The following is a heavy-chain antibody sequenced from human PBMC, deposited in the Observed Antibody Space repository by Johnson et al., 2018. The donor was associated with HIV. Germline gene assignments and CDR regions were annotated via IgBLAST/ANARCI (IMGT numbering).Heavy chain of an antibody. D-gene: IGHD1/OR15-1a*01. V-gene: IGHV3-9*01. CDR2: ISWNSGSI. J-gene: IGHJ3*02. CDR3: ARVEHSDAFDI. Sequence: VQVVESGGGLVQPGRSLRLSCAASGFTFDDYAMHWVRQAPGKGLEWVSGISWNSGSIGYADSVKGRFTISRDNAKNSLYLQMNSLRAEDTAVYYCARVEHSDAFDIWGQGTMVTVSS. CDR1: GFTFDDYA.